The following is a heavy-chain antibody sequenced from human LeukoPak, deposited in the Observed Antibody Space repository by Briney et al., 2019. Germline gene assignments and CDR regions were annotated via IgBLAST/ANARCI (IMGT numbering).Heavy chain of an antibody. CDR3: ARGSMVRGVIPYYYYYYYMDV. J-gene: IGHJ6*03. CDR2: INPNSGGT. Sequence: ASVKVSCKASGYTFTGYYMHWVRQAPGQGLEWMGWINPNSGGTNYAQKFQGRVTMTRDTSTSTVYMELSSLRSEDTAVYYCARGSMVRGVIPYYYYYYYMDVWGKGTTVTISS. V-gene: IGHV1-2*02. D-gene: IGHD3-10*01. CDR1: GYTFTGYY.